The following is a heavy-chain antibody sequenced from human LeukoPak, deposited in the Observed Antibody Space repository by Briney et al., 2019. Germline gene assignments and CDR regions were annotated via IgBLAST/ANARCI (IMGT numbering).Heavy chain of an antibody. CDR3: ATDGIWNDVGFWFDP. CDR2: FDPEDGEA. J-gene: IGHJ5*02. D-gene: IGHD1-1*01. V-gene: IGHV1-24*01. CDR1: GYTLTELS. Sequence: ASVKVSCKVSGYTLTELSMHWVRQAPGKGLEWMGGFDPEDGEAIYAQKFQGRVTMTEDTSTDTAYMELSSLRSEDTAVYYCATDGIWNDVGFWFDPWGRGTLVTVSS.